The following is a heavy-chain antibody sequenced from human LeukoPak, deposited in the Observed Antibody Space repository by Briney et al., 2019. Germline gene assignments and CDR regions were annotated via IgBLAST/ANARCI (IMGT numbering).Heavy chain of an antibody. CDR1: GFTFSSYA. Sequence: GGSLRLSCAASGFTFSSYAMSWVRQAPGKGLEWVSAISGSGGSTYYADSVKGRFTISRDSSKNTLNLQMNSLRAEDTAVYYCAKDRSYHGDSSPGYWGQGTLVTVSS. CDR3: AKDRSYHGDSSPGY. D-gene: IGHD4-17*01. V-gene: IGHV3-23*01. J-gene: IGHJ4*02. CDR2: ISGSGGST.